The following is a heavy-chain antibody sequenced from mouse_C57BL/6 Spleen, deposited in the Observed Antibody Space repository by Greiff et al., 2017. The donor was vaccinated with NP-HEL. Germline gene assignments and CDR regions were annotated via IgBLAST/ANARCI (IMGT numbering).Heavy chain of an antibody. CDR1: GYTFTSYG. CDR3: ARRSDSSGYNYFDY. D-gene: IGHD3-2*02. J-gene: IGHJ2*01. CDR2: IYPRSGKT. V-gene: IGHV1-81*01. Sequence: QVHVKQSGAELARPGASVKLSCKASGYTFTSYGISWVKQRTGQGLEWIGEIYPRSGKTYYNEKFKGKATLTADKSSSTAYMELRSLTSEDSAVYFCARRSDSSGYNYFDYWGQGTTLTVSS.